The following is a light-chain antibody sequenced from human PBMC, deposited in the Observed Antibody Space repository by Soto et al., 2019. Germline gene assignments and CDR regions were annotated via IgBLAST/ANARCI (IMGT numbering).Light chain of an antibody. Sequence: EIVLTQSPGTLSLSPGERATLSCRSSQSVSSSYLAWYQQKPGQAPRLLIYGASSRATGIPDRFSGSGSGTDFTLTISRLEPEDFAVYYCQKYGSSPWTFGKGGKVDIK. CDR3: QKYGSSPWT. CDR1: QSVSSSY. J-gene: IGKJ1*01. V-gene: IGKV3-20*01. CDR2: GAS.